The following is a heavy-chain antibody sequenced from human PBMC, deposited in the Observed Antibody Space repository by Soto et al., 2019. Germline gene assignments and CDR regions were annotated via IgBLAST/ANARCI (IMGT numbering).Heavy chain of an antibody. CDR2: ISSSSSHT. Sequence: EVQLVESGGGLVKPGGSLRLSCAASGFTFSIYSMVWVRQAPGRGLEWVSSISSSSSHTYYADSVKARFTISRDNAKNSLYLQMNSLRADDSAVYYCARHAHTSMVSNRFDPWGQGTLVTVSS. CDR3: ARHAHTSMVSNRFDP. D-gene: IGHD2-2*01. CDR1: GFTFSIYS. J-gene: IGHJ5*02. V-gene: IGHV3-21*01.